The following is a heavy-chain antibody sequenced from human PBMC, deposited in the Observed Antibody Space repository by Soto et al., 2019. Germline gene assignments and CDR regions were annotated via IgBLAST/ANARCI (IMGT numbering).Heavy chain of an antibody. CDR1: GYTFSNYG. Sequence: QIQLVQSAAEVLKPGASVKVSCKASGYTFSNYGISWVRQAPGQGLEWTAWISGYNGDTKTAQSLQGRVTVTTDTSTSTAYMELRSLRSDGTAIYYCARSLGSGTGFDYWGQGTLVTVSS. J-gene: IGHJ4*02. D-gene: IGHD3-10*01. CDR3: ARSLGSGTGFDY. CDR2: ISGYNGDT. V-gene: IGHV1-18*01.